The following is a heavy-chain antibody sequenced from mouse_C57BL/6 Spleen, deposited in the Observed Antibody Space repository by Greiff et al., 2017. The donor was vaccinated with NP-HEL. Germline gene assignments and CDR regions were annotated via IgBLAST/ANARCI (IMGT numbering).Heavy chain of an antibody. D-gene: IGHD2-5*01. CDR2: IDPSDSET. V-gene: IGHV1-52*01. Sequence: QVHVKQPGAELVRPGSSEKLSCKASGYTFTSYWMHWVKQRPIQGLEWIGNIDPSDSETHYNQKFKDKATLTVDKSSSTAYMQLSSLTSEDSAVYYCALDSNRYFDVWGTGTTVTVSS. J-gene: IGHJ1*03. CDR3: ALDSNRYFDV. CDR1: GYTFTSYW.